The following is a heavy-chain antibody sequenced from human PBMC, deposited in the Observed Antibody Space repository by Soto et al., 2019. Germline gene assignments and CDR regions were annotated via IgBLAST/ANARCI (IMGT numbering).Heavy chain of an antibody. V-gene: IGHV1-69*02. J-gene: IGHJ3*02. CDR1: GGTFSSYT. CDR3: ARPYCTNGVCYEARDAIDI. CDR2: IIPILGIA. Sequence: SVKVSCKASGGTFSSYTISWVRQAPGQGLEWMGRIIPILGIANYAQKFQGRVTITADKSTSTAYMELSSLRSEDTAVYYCARPYCTNGVCYEARDAIDIWGQGTMVTVS. D-gene: IGHD2-8*01.